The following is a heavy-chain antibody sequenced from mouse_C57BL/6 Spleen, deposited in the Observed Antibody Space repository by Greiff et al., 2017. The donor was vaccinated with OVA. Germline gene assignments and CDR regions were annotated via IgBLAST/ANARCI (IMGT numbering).Heavy chain of an antibody. J-gene: IGHJ3*01. Sequence: QVQLQQPGAELVMPGASVKLSCKASGYPFTSYWMHWVKQRPGQGLEWIGEIDPSDSYTNYNQKFKGKSTLTVDKSSSTAYMQLSSLTSEDSAVYYCARSNEYDGGFAYWGQGTLVTVAA. D-gene: IGHD2-4*01. V-gene: IGHV1-69*01. CDR3: ARSNEYDGGFAY. CDR1: GYPFTSYW. CDR2: IDPSDSYT.